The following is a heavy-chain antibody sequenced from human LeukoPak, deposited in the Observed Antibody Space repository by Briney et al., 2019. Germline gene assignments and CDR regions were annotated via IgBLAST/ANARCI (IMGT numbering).Heavy chain of an antibody. CDR3: ARDRRHGSLDAFDI. CDR2: IYHSGSTY. J-gene: IGHJ3*02. V-gene: IGHV4-38-2*02. D-gene: IGHD3-10*01. CDR1: AYSISSAYY. Sequence: SETLSLTCTVSAYSISSAYYWGWIRQSPGKGLEWIGTIYHSGSTYYYNPSLESRVTISVDTSKNQFSLKLSSVTAADTAVYFCARDRRHGSLDAFDIWGQGTMVTVSS.